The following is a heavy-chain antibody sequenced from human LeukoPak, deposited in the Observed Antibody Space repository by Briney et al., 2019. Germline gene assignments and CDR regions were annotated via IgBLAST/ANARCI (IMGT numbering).Heavy chain of an antibody. V-gene: IGHV3-21*01. CDR1: GFTLSSYS. Sequence: PGGSLRLSCAASGFTLSSYSMNWVRRAPGKGLEWVSSISGSSSYIYYADSVKGRFTISRDNAKNSLYLQMYSLRAEDTAVYYCARDPGSGYVNNWFDPWGQGTLVTVSS. CDR3: ARDPGSGYVNNWFDP. CDR2: ISGSSSYI. J-gene: IGHJ5*02. D-gene: IGHD3-22*01.